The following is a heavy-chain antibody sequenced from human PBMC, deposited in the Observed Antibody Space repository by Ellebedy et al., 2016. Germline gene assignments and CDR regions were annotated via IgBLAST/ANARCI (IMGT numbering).Heavy chain of an antibody. Sequence: ASVKVSCXASGYTFTSYDINWVRQATGQGLEWMGWMNPNSGNTGYAQKFQGRVTMTRNTSISTAYMELSSLRSEDTAVYYCARVDWYCGGDCYSNYYYGMDVWGQGTTVTVSS. CDR1: GYTFTSYD. V-gene: IGHV1-8*01. D-gene: IGHD2-21*02. CDR2: MNPNSGNT. CDR3: ARVDWYCGGDCYSNYYYGMDV. J-gene: IGHJ6*02.